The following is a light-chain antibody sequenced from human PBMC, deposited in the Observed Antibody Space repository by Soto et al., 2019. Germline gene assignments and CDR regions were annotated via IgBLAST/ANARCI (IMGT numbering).Light chain of an antibody. Sequence: EIVLTQSPGTLSLFPGESATLSCRASQSVSNNYLAWYQQKPGQAPRLLIYGASGRATGIPDRFSGGGSGTDFTLTISRLEPEDFAVYYCQQYGNSPMYTFGQGTKLEIK. CDR3: QQYGNSPMYT. J-gene: IGKJ2*01. CDR2: GAS. V-gene: IGKV3-20*01. CDR1: QSVSNNY.